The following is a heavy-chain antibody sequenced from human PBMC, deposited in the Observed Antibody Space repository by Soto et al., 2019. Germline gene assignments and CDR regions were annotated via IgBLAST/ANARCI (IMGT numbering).Heavy chain of an antibody. Sequence: QVQLQQWGAGLLKPSETLSLTCAVYGGSFSGYYWSWIRQPPGKGLEWIGEINHSGSTNYNPSLKSRVTISVVTSKNLFSLKLISVTAADTAVYYCARGSRENYFDYWAHGTLVTVSS. CDR3: ARGSRENYFDY. CDR2: INHSGST. D-gene: IGHD6-13*01. J-gene: IGHJ4*01. V-gene: IGHV4-34*01. CDR1: GGSFSGYY.